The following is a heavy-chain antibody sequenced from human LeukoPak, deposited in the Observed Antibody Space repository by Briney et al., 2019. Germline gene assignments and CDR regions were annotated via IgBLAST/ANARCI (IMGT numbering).Heavy chain of an antibody. V-gene: IGHV3-30*02. CDR2: IRYDGSNK. D-gene: IGHD5-24*01. J-gene: IGHJ4*02. Sequence: GGSLRLSCAASGFTFSSYGMHWVRQAPGKGLEWVAFIRYDGSNKYYADSVKGRFNISRDDYRNMLHLQMDSLRPEDTAVYYCARDRRLQLEFFEYWGQGILVTVTS. CDR3: ARDRRLQLEFFEY. CDR1: GFTFSSYG.